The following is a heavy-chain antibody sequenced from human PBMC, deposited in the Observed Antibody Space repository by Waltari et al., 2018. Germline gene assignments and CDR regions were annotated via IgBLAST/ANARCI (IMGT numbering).Heavy chain of an antibody. CDR1: GLNVRSNY. CDR3: ARVGN. CDR2: IYSGGNT. Sequence: HLVESGGGLIQPGGSLRLSCAASGLNVRSNYMGWVPQAPGKGLEWVSVIYSGGNTYYADPVKGRFTISRDNSKNTLYLQMNSLRAEDTAVYYCARVGNWGRGTLVTVSS. V-gene: IGHV3-53*01. J-gene: IGHJ4*02. D-gene: IGHD6-13*01.